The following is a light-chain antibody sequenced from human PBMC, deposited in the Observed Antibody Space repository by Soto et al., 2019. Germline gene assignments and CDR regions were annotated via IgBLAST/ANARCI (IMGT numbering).Light chain of an antibody. CDR3: QQYGSSPYT. CDR1: QSVSSSY. J-gene: IGKJ2*01. Sequence: EIVLTQSPGTLSLSPGERATLSCRAGQSVSSSYLAWYQQKPGQTPRLLIYGASSRATGIPDRCSGSGSGTDFTLTISRLEPEEFAVYYCQQYGSSPYTFGQGTKLEIK. CDR2: GAS. V-gene: IGKV3-20*01.